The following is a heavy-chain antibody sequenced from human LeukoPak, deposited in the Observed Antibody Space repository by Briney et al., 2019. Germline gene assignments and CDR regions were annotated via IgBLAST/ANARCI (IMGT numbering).Heavy chain of an antibody. J-gene: IGHJ4*02. CDR2: ISYDGSNK. V-gene: IGHV3-30-3*01. Sequence: GGSLRLSCAASGFTFSSYAMYWVRQAPGKGLEWVAVISYDGSNKYYADSVKGRFTISRDNSKNTLYLQMNSLRAEDTAVYYCARGSIAARPFDYWGQGTLVTVSS. CDR1: GFTFSSYA. D-gene: IGHD6-6*01. CDR3: ARGSIAARPFDY.